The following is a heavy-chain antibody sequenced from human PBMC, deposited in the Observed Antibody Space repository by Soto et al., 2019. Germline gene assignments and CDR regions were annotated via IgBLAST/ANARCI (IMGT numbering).Heavy chain of an antibody. Sequence: SVKVSCKASGGTFSSYAISWVRQAPGQGLEWMGGIIPIFGTANYAQKFQGRVTITADESTSTAYMELSSLRSEDTAVYYCAREEGIVVVPGLGMDVGGQGTTVTVPS. CDR3: AREEGIVVVPGLGMDV. V-gene: IGHV1-69*13. CDR1: GGTFSSYA. CDR2: IIPIFGTA. D-gene: IGHD2-2*01. J-gene: IGHJ6*02.